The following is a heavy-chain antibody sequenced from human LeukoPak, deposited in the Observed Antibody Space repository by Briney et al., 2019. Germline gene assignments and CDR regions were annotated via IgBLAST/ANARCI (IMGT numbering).Heavy chain of an antibody. V-gene: IGHV4-61*02. D-gene: IGHD1-7*01. J-gene: IGHJ2*01. CDR2: IYTSGST. CDR3: ARVYRELRRPTTWYFDL. Sequence: PSETLSLTCTVSGGSISSGSYYWSWIRQPAGKGLEWIGRIYTSGSTNYNPSLKSRVTISVDTSKNQFSLKLSSVTAADTAVYYCARVYRELRRPTTWYFDLWGRGTLVTVSS. CDR1: GGSISSGSYY.